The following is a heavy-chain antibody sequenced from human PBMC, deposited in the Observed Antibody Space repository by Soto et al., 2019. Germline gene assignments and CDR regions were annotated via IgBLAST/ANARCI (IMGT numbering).Heavy chain of an antibody. CDR2: ISYDGSNK. Sequence: QVQLVESGGGVVQPGRSLRLSCAASGFTFSSYGMHWVRQAPGKGLEWVAVISYDGSNKYYADSVKGRFTISRDNSNNTLYQQMNGLRAEDTAVYYCAKGGWLGYSYGLDYDYWGQGTLVTVSS. CDR3: AKGGWLGYSYGLDYDY. D-gene: IGHD5-18*01. V-gene: IGHV3-30*18. J-gene: IGHJ4*02. CDR1: GFTFSSYG.